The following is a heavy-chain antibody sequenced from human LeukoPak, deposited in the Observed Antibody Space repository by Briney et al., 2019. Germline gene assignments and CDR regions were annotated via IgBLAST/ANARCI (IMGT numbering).Heavy chain of an antibody. CDR3: ARQQYSSGSDAFDI. Sequence: GESLNISYKGSGSSFTSYWIGWVRPLPGKGLGWMGIIYPGDSDTRYSPSFQGQVTISADKSISTSYLQWSSLKASDTAMYYCARQQYSSGSDAFDIWGQGTMVTVSS. D-gene: IGHD6-19*01. J-gene: IGHJ3*02. V-gene: IGHV5-51*01. CDR2: IYPGDSDT. CDR1: GSSFTSYW.